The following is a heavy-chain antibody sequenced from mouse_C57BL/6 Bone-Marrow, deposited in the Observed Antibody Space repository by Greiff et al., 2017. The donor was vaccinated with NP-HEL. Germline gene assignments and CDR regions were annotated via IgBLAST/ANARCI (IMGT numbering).Heavy chain of an antibody. J-gene: IGHJ2*01. CDR1: GYAFTNYL. D-gene: IGHD1-1*01. CDR3: ARKASYYGSSYDYFDY. Sequence: VKLQESGAELVRPGTSVKVSCKASGYAFTNYLIEWVKQRPGQGLEWIGVINPGSGGTNYNEKFKGKATLTADKSSSTAYMQLSSLTSEDSAVYFCARKASYYGSSYDYFDYWGQGTTLTVSS. CDR2: INPGSGGT. V-gene: IGHV1-54*01.